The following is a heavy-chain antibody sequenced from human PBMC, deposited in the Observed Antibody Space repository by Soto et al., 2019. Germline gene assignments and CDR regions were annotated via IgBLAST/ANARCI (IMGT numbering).Heavy chain of an antibody. CDR3: ARVRRSGKNGMDV. CDR1: GFTFSSYD. CDR2: IGTAGDT. Sequence: PGGSLRLSCAASGFTFSSYDMHWVRQATGKGLEWVSAIGTAGDTYYPGSVKGRFTISRENAKNSLYRQMNSLRAEDTAVYYCARVRRSGKNGMDVWGQGTTVTVSS. V-gene: IGHV3-13*01. D-gene: IGHD1-26*01. J-gene: IGHJ6*02.